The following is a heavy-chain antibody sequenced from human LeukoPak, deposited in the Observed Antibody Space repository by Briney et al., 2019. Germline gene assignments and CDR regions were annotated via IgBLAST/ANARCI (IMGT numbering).Heavy chain of an antibody. V-gene: IGHV3-23*01. CDR1: GFTFSSYA. CDR3: AKTIVVLYFLDY. J-gene: IGHJ4*02. D-gene: IGHD3-22*01. Sequence: GGSLRLSCAASGFTFSSYAMSWVRQAPGKGLEWVSGISGSGDSTWYADSVKGRFTISRDNSKNTLYLQMNSLRAEDTAVYYCAKTIVVLYFLDYWGQGTLVTVSS. CDR2: ISGSGDST.